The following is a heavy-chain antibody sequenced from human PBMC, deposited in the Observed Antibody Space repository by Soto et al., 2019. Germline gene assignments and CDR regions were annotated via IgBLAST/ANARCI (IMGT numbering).Heavy chain of an antibody. CDR2: IYFNGNT. V-gene: IGHV4-59*01. J-gene: IGHJ4*02. CDR1: ADSFSKYY. Sequence: PSETLSLTCSVSADSFSKYYWTWIRQPPGEGLEWIGYIYFNGNTNYNPSLKGRVTISIDTSKKQFSLNLSSVTAADTAVYYWASVTFGGVVLAHWGQGTLVTVSS. CDR3: ASVTFGGVVLAH. D-gene: IGHD3-16*01.